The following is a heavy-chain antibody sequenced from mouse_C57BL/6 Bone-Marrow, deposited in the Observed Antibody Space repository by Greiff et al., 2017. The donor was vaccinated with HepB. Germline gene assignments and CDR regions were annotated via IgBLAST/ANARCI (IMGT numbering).Heavy chain of an antibody. J-gene: IGHJ2*01. CDR3: AGVNYDGYSFDY. Sequence: VQLQQSGPGLVKPSQSLFLTCSITGFPITSGYYWIWIRQSPGKPLEWMGYITHSGETFYNPSLQSPISITRETSKNQFFLQLNSVTTEDTAMYYCAGVNYDGYSFDYWGQGTTLTVSS. D-gene: IGHD2-3*01. V-gene: IGHV12-3*01. CDR2: ITHSGET. CDR1: GFPITSGYY.